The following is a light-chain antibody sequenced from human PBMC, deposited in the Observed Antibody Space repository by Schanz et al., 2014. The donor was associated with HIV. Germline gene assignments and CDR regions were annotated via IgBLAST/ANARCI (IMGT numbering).Light chain of an antibody. CDR2: GAS. CDR1: QSVSSSY. V-gene: IGKV3-20*01. CDR3: QGYSVSPPWT. J-gene: IGKJ1*01. Sequence: EIVLTQSPGTLSLSPGERATLSCRASQSVSSSYLAWYQQKPGQAPRLLIYGASSRATGIPDRFSGSGSGTDFTLTISRLEPEDFAVYYCQGYSVSPPWTFGQGTRVEIK.